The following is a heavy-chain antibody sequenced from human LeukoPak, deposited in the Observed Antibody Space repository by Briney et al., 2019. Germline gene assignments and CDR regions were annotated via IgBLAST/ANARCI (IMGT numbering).Heavy chain of an antibody. V-gene: IGHV3-23*01. J-gene: IGHJ4*02. CDR1: GFTFSSYA. CDR2: ISGSGGST. Sequence: GGALRLSCAASGFTFSSYAMSWVHQAPGKGLEWVSAISGSGGSTYYADSVKGRFTISRDNSKNTLYLQMNSLRAEDTAVYYCAKDPYYYGSGSFYFDYWGQGTLVTVSS. CDR3: AKDPYYYGSGSFYFDY. D-gene: IGHD3-10*01.